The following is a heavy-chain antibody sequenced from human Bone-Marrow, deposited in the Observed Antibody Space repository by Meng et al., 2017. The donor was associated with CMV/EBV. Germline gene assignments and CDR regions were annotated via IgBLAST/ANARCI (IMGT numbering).Heavy chain of an antibody. CDR2: IRYDGKNK. CDR1: RFSFSTHG. CDR3: ARGNGGRYCSSTSCYLYGMDV. Sequence: GGSLRLSCVGSRFSFSTHGMHWVRQAPGKGLEWLSFIRYDGKNKYYIDSVKGRFTISRDNAKNSLYLQMNSLRAEDTAVYYCARGNGGRYCSSTSCYLYGMDVWGQGTTVTVSS. J-gene: IGHJ6*02. D-gene: IGHD2-2*01. V-gene: IGHV3-30*02.